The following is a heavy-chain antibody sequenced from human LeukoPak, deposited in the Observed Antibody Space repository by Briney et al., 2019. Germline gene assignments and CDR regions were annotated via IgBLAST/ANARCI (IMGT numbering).Heavy chain of an antibody. D-gene: IGHD6-13*01. J-gene: IGHJ5*02. V-gene: IGHV3-21*01. CDR2: ISSSSSYI. CDR3: ARDENGSGPIAAAGTVWFDP. CDR1: GFTFSSYS. Sequence: GGSLRLSCAASGFTFSSYSMNWVRQAPGKGLEWVSSISSSSSYIYYADSVKGRFTISRDNAKNSLYLQMNSLRAEDTAVYYCARDENGSGPIAAAGTVWFDPWGQGTLVTVSS.